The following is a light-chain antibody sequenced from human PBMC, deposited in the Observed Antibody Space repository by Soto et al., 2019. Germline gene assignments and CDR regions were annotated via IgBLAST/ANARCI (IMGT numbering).Light chain of an antibody. CDR1: QSIGTY. CDR3: QQSYSTPT. CDR2: GAS. J-gene: IGKJ1*01. Sequence: DIQVTQSPPSLSASVGDRVTITCRASQSIGTYLNWYHQKPGKAPQLLIYGASTLQSGVPSRFSGSGSGTHFTLTINSLQPEDFGTFSCQQSYSTPTFGQGTKVDIK. V-gene: IGKV1-39*01.